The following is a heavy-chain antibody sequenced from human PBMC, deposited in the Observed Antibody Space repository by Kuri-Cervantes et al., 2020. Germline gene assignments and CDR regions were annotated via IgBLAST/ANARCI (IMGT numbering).Heavy chain of an antibody. CDR3: AINSVEVGTNRISDY. CDR2: MYYSGST. CDR1: GGSVSRSSFY. Sequence: SETLSLTCTVSGGSVSRSSFYWGWIRQPPGKGLEWIGSMYYSGSTYYNPSLKSRVSISVDMSKNQFSLKLSSVTAADTAMYYCAINSVEVGTNRISDYWGQGTLVTVSS. J-gene: IGHJ4*02. D-gene: IGHD1-26*01. V-gene: IGHV4-39*01.